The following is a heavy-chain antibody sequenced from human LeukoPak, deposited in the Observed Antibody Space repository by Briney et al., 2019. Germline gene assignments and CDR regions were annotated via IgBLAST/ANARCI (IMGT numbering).Heavy chain of an antibody. D-gene: IGHD5-18*01. V-gene: IGHV3-53*01. CDR1: GFTVSSNY. J-gene: IGHJ4*02. Sequence: PGGSLRLSCAASGFTVSSNYMSWVRQAPGKGLEWVSVIYSGGSTYYADSVKGRFTISRDNSKNTLYLQMNGLRAEDTAVYYCAIAGYPGAYYFDYWGQGTLVTVSS. CDR3: AIAGYPGAYYFDY. CDR2: IYSGGST.